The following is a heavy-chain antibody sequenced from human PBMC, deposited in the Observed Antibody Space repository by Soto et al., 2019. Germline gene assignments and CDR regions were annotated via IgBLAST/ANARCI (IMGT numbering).Heavy chain of an antibody. CDR3: AKNPHHFWSGGTLVYYYYMDV. CDR2: ISGSGGST. Sequence: GGSLRLTCAASGFTFSSYAMSWVRQAPGKGLEWVSAISGSGGSTYYADSVKGRFTISRDNSKNTLYLQMNSLRAEDTAVYYCAKNPHHFWSGGTLVYYYYMDVWGKGTTVTVSS. D-gene: IGHD3-3*02. V-gene: IGHV3-23*01. J-gene: IGHJ6*03. CDR1: GFTFSSYA.